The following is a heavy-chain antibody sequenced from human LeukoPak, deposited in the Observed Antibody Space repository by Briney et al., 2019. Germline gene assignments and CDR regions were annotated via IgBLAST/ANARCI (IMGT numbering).Heavy chain of an antibody. D-gene: IGHD4-23*01. J-gene: IGHJ5*02. CDR3: ARGSYGGNSFWFDP. Sequence: ASVKVSCKASGYTFTGYYMHWVRQAPGQGLEWMGRINPNSGGTNYAQKFQGRVTMTRDTSISTAYMELSRLRSDDTAVYYCARGSYGGNSFWFDPWGQGTLVTVSS. CDR2: INPNSGGT. V-gene: IGHV1-2*02. CDR1: GYTFTGYY.